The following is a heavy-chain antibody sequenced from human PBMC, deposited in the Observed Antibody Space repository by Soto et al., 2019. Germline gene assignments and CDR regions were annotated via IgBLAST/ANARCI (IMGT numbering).Heavy chain of an antibody. D-gene: IGHD1-26*01. Sequence: QVQLVESGGGVVQPGRSLSISCAAPGFSFNRYAMHWVRQAPGKGLEWVATIWSDGSNAYYADSVKGRFTISRDNSKNILYLQMNSLKADDAALYYLAIYSGSSPDVDYWGQGTLVTVSS. CDR2: IWSDGSNA. CDR1: GFSFNRYA. J-gene: IGHJ4*02. V-gene: IGHV3-33*01. CDR3: AIYSGSSPDVDY.